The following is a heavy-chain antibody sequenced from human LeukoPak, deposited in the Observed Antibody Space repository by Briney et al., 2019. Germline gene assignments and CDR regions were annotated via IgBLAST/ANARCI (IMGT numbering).Heavy chain of an antibody. D-gene: IGHD4-11*01. V-gene: IGHV4-4*09. J-gene: IGHJ6*03. Sequence: PSETLSLTCTVSGGSISSYYWSWIRRPPGKGLEWIGYIYTSGSTNYNPSLKSRVTISVDTSKNQFSLKLSSVTAADTAVYYCARHGNYGYYYYYYMDVWGKGTTVTVSS. CDR2: IYTSGST. CDR1: GGSISSYY. CDR3: ARHGNYGYYYYYYMDV.